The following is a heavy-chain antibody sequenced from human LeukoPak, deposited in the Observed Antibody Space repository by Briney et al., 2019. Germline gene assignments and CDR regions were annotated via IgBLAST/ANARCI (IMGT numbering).Heavy chain of an antibody. Sequence: SVKVSCKASGFTFTSSALQWVRQARGQRLEWIGWIVVGSGSTNYAQKFQERVTITRDMSTSTAYMELSSLKSEDTAMYFCAAAVDIVVVPAGGYYYTMDVWGQGTTVTVSS. D-gene: IGHD2-2*01. V-gene: IGHV1-58*01. CDR1: GFTFTSSA. CDR3: AAAVDIVVVPAGGYYYTMDV. J-gene: IGHJ6*02. CDR2: IVVGSGST.